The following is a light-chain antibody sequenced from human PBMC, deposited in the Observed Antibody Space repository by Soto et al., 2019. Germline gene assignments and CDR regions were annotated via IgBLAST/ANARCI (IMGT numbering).Light chain of an antibody. J-gene: IGKJ1*01. CDR1: QSISSW. CDR2: DAS. CDR3: QQYNSYSPWT. Sequence: DIQMTQSPSTLSASLGDRVTITCRASQSISSWLAWYQQKPGKAPKLLIYDASSLESGVPSRFRGSGSGTEFTLTISSLQPDDFATYYCQQYNSYSPWTFGQGTKVDIK. V-gene: IGKV1-5*01.